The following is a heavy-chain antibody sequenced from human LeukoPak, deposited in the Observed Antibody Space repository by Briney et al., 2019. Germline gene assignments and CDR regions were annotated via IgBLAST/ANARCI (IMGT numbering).Heavy chain of an antibody. V-gene: IGHV4-30-4*01. CDR1: GGSISSGDYY. J-gene: IGHJ4*02. D-gene: IGHD5-18*01. CDR2: IYYSGST. CDR3: ARYSYGIDY. Sequence: NPSQTLCLTCTVSGGSISSGDYYWGCIRQPRGKGLEWIVYIYYSGSTYYNPSLKSRVTISVDTSKNQFSLKLSSVTAADTAVYYCARYSYGIDYWGQGTLVTVSS.